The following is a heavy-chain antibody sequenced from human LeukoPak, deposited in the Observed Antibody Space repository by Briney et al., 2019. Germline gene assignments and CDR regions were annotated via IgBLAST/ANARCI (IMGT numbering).Heavy chain of an antibody. CDR1: GGSISSHH. D-gene: IGHD6-6*01. V-gene: IGHV4-59*11. Sequence: PSETLSITCSVSGGSISSHHWSWIRQPPGKELEWIGYIYYTGTTNYKPSLKSRVTISVDTSKNQFSLNLTSVTAADTAVYYCARAYSSSSGRPFDYWGQGTLVTVSS. J-gene: IGHJ4*02. CDR3: ARAYSSSSGRPFDY. CDR2: IYYTGTT.